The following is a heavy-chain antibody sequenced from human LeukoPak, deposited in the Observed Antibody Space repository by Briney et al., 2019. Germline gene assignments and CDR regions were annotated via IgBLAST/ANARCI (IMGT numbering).Heavy chain of an antibody. D-gene: IGHD3-22*01. CDR2: IYTSGST. CDR1: GGSISSYY. CDR3: AREGSSGYYLTTLIDY. Sequence: SETLSLTCTVSGGSISSYYWSWIRQPAGKGLEWIGRIYTSGSTNYNPSLKSRVTMSVDTSKNQFSLKLSSVTAADTAVYYCAREGSSGYYLTTLIDYWGQRTLVTVSS. V-gene: IGHV4-4*07. J-gene: IGHJ4*02.